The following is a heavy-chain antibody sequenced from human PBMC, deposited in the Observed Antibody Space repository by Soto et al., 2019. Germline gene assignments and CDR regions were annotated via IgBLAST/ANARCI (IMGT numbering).Heavy chain of an antibody. J-gene: IGHJ4*02. V-gene: IGHV1-3*01. Sequence: GASVKVSCTASGYTFTSYAMHWVRQAPGQRLEWMGWINAGNGNTKYSQKFQGRVTITRDTSASTAYMELSSLRSEDTAVFYCAKSTHPTIVVVVAATNYYFDYWGQGTLVTVSS. CDR2: INAGNGNT. D-gene: IGHD2-15*01. CDR3: AKSTHPTIVVVVAATNYYFDY. CDR1: GYTFTSYA.